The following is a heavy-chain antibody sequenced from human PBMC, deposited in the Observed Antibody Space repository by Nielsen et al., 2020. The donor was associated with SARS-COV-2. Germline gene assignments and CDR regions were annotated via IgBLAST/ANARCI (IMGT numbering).Heavy chain of an antibody. Sequence: GESLKISCAASGFTFNDYVMSWVRQVPGKGLEWVSGINWNGDDSGYADSVKGRFTISRDNAKSSLYLQMNSLRAEDTALYFCAKDFHGSVADFFGNWGQGTLVTVSS. CDR1: GFTFNDYV. V-gene: IGHV3-20*04. D-gene: IGHD2-15*01. CDR2: INWNGDDS. J-gene: IGHJ4*02. CDR3: AKDFHGSVADFFGN.